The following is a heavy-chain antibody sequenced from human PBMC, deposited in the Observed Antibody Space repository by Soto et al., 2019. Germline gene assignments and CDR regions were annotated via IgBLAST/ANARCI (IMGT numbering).Heavy chain of an antibody. J-gene: IGHJ4*02. Sequence: QVQLVESGGGVVQPGRSLRLSCAASGFTFSSYGMHWVRQAPGKGLEWVAVISYDGSNKYYADSVKGRFTISRDNSKNTLYLQMNSLRAEDTAVYYCATDYGSSGYYFDYWGQGTLVTVSS. CDR1: GFTFSSYG. V-gene: IGHV3-30*03. CDR3: ATDYGSSGYYFDY. CDR2: ISYDGSNK. D-gene: IGHD3-22*01.